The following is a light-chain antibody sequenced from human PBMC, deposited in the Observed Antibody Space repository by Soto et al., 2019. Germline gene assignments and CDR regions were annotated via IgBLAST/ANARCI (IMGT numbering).Light chain of an antibody. CDR1: QSISNW. CDR2: KAS. CDR3: QQSYSTHIT. Sequence: DIQMTHSPSTLSASVGDRVTITCRASQSISNWLAWYQQKPGKVPKLLIYKASTLESGVPSRFSGSGSGTDFTLTISSLQPEDFATYYCQQSYSTHITFGQGTRLEIK. J-gene: IGKJ5*01. V-gene: IGKV1-5*03.